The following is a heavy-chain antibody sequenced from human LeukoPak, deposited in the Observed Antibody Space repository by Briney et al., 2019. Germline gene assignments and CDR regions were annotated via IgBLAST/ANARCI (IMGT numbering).Heavy chain of an antibody. D-gene: IGHD1-26*01. CDR3: ARDLIVGAPGEDY. CDR1: GFTFSSYW. J-gene: IGHJ4*02. V-gene: IGHV3-7*01. Sequence: GGSLRLSCAASGFTFSSYWMSWVRQAPRKGLEWVANIKQDGRETYYVDSVKGRFTISRDNAKNSLYLQMNSLRAEDTAVYYCARDLIVGAPGEDYWGQGTLVIVSS. CDR2: IKQDGRET.